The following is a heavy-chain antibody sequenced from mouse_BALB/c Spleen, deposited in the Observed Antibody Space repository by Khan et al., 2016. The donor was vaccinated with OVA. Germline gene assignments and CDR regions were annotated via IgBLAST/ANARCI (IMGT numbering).Heavy chain of an antibody. Sequence: EVQLQESGPGLVKPSQSLSLTCTVTGYSITSGYGWNWIRQFPGNQLEWMGYISYSGSTNYNPSLKSRISITRDTSKNQFFLQLNSVTNEETANCECARTAMRKYGGQGTPVTVSS. V-gene: IGHV3-2*02. CDR3: ARTAMRKY. CDR1: GYSITSGYG. J-gene: IGHJ2*01. D-gene: IGHD1-2*01. CDR2: ISYSGST.